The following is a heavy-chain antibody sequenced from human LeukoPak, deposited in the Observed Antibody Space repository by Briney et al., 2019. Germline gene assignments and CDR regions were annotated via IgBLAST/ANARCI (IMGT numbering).Heavy chain of an antibody. V-gene: IGHV4-30-4*01. Sequence: PSETLSLTCTVSGGSISSGDYYWSWIRQPPGKGLEWIGYVYYSGSTYYNPSLKSRVTISVDTSKNQFSLKLSSVTAADTAVYYCARVSIYYYGSGSILHWGQGTLVTVSS. CDR3: ARVSIYYYGSGSILH. CDR2: VYYSGST. J-gene: IGHJ4*02. D-gene: IGHD3-10*01. CDR1: GGSISSGDYY.